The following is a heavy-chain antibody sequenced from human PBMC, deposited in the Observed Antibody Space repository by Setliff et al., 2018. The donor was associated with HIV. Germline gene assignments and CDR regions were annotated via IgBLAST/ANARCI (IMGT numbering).Heavy chain of an antibody. V-gene: IGHV4-38-2*02. CDR3: ARDRALRFSKSPSFNYFDV. J-gene: IGHJ4*02. D-gene: IGHD3-10*01. CDR1: SYSITNGNY. CDR2: IYSTGHT. Sequence: SETLSLTCLVFSYSITNGNYWAWIRQSPGKGLEWIGSIYSTGHTYYNPSHKSRLTMSVDTATNRFSLKLISVTAADTAVYYCARDRALRFSKSPSFNYFDVWGQGALVTVSS.